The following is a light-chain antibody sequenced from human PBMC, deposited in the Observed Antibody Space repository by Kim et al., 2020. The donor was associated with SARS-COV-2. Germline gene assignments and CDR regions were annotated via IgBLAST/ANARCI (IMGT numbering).Light chain of an antibody. Sequence: GKSVNISCTGTSSEVGGYHYVSWYQQHPGKAPKLMIYDVSQRPSGVPDRFSGSKSGNTASLTVSQLQAEDEADYYGSSYAGNNKLIFGGGTKLTVL. V-gene: IGLV2-8*01. CDR1: SSEVGGYHY. CDR3: SSYAGNNKLI. J-gene: IGLJ2*01. CDR2: DVS.